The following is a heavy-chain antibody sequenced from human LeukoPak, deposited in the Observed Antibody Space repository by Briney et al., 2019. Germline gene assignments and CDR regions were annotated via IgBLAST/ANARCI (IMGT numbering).Heavy chain of an antibody. CDR2: ISAYNGNI. V-gene: IGHV1-18*01. CDR3: ARGTPRDGYNSRAAAFDI. J-gene: IGHJ3*02. Sequence: ASVKVSCKASGYTFTSYGISWVRQAPGQGLEWMGWISAYNGNINYAQKLQGRVTMTTDTSTSTAYMELRSLRSDDTAVYYCARGTPRDGYNSRAAAFDIWGQGTMVTVSS. CDR1: GYTFTSYG. D-gene: IGHD5-24*01.